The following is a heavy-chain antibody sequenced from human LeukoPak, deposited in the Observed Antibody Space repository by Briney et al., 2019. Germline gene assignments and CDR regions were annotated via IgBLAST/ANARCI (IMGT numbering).Heavy chain of an antibody. Sequence: ESPQISCKGSGYSFTSYWIGGVRQMPGKGLEWMGIIYPGDSDARYSPSFQGQVTISADKSISTAYLQWSSLKASDTAMYYCARRAMAYFDYWGQGALVAVSS. CDR1: GYSFTSYW. V-gene: IGHV5-51*01. CDR2: IYPGDSDA. CDR3: ARRAMAYFDY. D-gene: IGHD5-18*01. J-gene: IGHJ4*02.